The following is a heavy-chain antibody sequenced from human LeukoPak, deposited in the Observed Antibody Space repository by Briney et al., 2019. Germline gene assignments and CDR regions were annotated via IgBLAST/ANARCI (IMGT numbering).Heavy chain of an antibody. CDR1: GGSISSYY. Sequence: SSETLSLTCTVSGGSISSYYWSWIRQPPGKGLEWIGYIYYSGSTNYNPSLKSRVTISVDTSKNQFSLKLSSVTAADTAVYYCARGYYDSSGYYSFDYWGQGTLVTVSS. CDR3: ARGYYDSSGYYSFDY. D-gene: IGHD3-22*01. V-gene: IGHV4-59*01. J-gene: IGHJ4*02. CDR2: IYYSGST.